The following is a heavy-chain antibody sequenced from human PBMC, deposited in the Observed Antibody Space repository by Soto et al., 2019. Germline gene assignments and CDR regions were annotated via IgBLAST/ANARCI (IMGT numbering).Heavy chain of an antibody. CDR2: TYYRSKWYN. J-gene: IGHJ6*03. V-gene: IGHV6-1*01. Sequence: LLMQSQTLSLTCAISGDSVSSNSAAWNWIRQSPSRGLEWLGRTYYRSKWYNDYAVSVKSRITINPDTSKNQFSLQLNSVTPEDTAVYYCARENWFGELSGYYYYYMDVWGKGTTVTVSS. CDR1: GDSVSSNSAA. D-gene: IGHD3-10*01. CDR3: ARENWFGELSGYYYYYMDV.